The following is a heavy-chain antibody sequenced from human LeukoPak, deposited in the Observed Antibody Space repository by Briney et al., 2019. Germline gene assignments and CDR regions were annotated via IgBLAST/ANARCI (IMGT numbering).Heavy chain of an antibody. Sequence: GGSLRLSCAASGFTFSGSAMHWVRQASGKGLEWVGRIRSKANNYATAYAASMKGRFTISRDDSKNTAYLQMNSLKTEDTAVYYYTRHLGVYTGMAVFDYWGQGTLVTVSS. CDR2: IRSKANNYAT. V-gene: IGHV3-73*01. CDR3: TRHLGVYTGMAVFDY. D-gene: IGHD5-18*01. CDR1: GFTFSGSA. J-gene: IGHJ4*02.